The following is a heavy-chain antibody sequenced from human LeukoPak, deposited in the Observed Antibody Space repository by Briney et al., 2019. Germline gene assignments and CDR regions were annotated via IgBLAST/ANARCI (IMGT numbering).Heavy chain of an antibody. Sequence: GSLRLSCAVSGFTFSDHYMDWVRQPPGKGLEWIGEINHSGSTNYNPSLKSRVTISVDTSKNQFSLKLSSVTAADTAVYYCARADYSLNWFDPWGQGTLVTVSS. CDR3: ARADYSLNWFDP. CDR2: INHSGST. J-gene: IGHJ5*02. D-gene: IGHD5-12*01. V-gene: IGHV4-34*01. CDR1: GFTFSDHY.